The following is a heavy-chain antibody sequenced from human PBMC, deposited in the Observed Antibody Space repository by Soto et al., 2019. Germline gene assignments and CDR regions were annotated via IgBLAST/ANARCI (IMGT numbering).Heavy chain of an antibody. D-gene: IGHD5-18*01. Sequence: SQTLSLTCAISGDSVSSNSAAWNWIRQSPSRGLEWLGRTYYRSKWYNDYAVSVKSRITINPDTSKNQFSLQLNSVTPEDTAVYYCARERRLGYSYGYYYYGMDVWGQGTTVTVSS. CDR3: ARERRLGYSYGYYYYGMDV. CDR2: TYYRSKWYN. V-gene: IGHV6-1*01. CDR1: GDSVSSNSAA. J-gene: IGHJ6*02.